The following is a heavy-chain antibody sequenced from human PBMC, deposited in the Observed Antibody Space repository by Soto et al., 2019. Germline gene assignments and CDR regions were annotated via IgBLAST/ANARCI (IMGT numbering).Heavy chain of an antibody. CDR2: INSDGSST. Sequence: PWGPLRLSCAASGCTLSSYWMHWVHHDSATGLRWVSRINSDGSSTSFADSVKGRSTITRDNAKNTLYLQMNSLRAEDTAVYYCARHPDGGSGSGYFDYWGQGTLVTFSS. CDR1: GCTLSSYW. D-gene: IGHD3-10*01. CDR3: ARHPDGGSGSGYFDY. V-gene: IGHV3-74*01. J-gene: IGHJ4*02.